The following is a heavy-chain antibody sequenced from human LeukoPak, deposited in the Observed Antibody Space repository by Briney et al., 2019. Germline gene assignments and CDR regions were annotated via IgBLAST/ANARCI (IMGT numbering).Heavy chain of an antibody. Sequence: SSETLSLTCAVSGYSISSGYYWGWIRQPPGKGLEWIGSIYHSGSNYYNPSLKSRVTISVDTSKNQFSLKLSSVTAADTAVYYCARNPPFIAARPYYFDYWGQGTLVTVSS. CDR2: IYHSGSN. CDR3: ARNPPFIAARPYYFDY. CDR1: GYSISSGYY. J-gene: IGHJ4*02. V-gene: IGHV4-38-2*01. D-gene: IGHD6-6*01.